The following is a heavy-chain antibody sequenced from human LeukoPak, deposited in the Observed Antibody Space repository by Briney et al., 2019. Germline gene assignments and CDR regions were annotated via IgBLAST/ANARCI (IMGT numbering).Heavy chain of an antibody. J-gene: IGHJ6*02. V-gene: IGHV4-34*01. D-gene: IGHD3-3*01. CDR3: ARGPWTNVLRFLELKYGMDV. CDR1: GGSFSGYY. Sequence: PSETLSLTCAVYGGSFSGYYWSWIRQPPGKGLEWIGEINHSGSTNYNPSLKSRVTISVDTSKNQFSLKLSSVTAADTAVYYCARGPWTNVLRFLELKYGMDVWGQGTTVTVSS. CDR2: INHSGST.